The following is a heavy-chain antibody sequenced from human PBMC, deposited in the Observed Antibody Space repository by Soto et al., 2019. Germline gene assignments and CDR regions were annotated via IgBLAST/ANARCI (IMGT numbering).Heavy chain of an antibody. CDR2: IYYSGST. Sequence: QVQLQESGPGLVKPSQTLSLTCTVSGGSISSGGYYWSWIRQHPGKGLEWIGYIYYSGSTYYTPSLKSRVNIAVATSNNQFSLKLSSVTAADTAVYYCARHPSAMTHGGYNWFDPWGQGTLVTVSS. V-gene: IGHV4-31*03. D-gene: IGHD2-21*02. CDR1: GGSISSGGYY. J-gene: IGHJ5*02. CDR3: ARHPSAMTHGGYNWFDP.